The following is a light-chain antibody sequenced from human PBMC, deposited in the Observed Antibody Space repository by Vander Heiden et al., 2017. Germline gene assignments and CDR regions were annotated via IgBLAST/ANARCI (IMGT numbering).Light chain of an antibody. J-gene: IGKJ4*01. Sequence: PGERATLSCTPRQRVSSYVAWYSLQRGQAPRLLIYDASLRATVIPARFTGSGYGTVFTLTISSLWPVDFAVYYCQWHSNWPPLTFGGGTKVEIK. V-gene: IGKV3-11*01. CDR3: QWHSNWPPLT. CDR1: QRVSSY. CDR2: DAS.